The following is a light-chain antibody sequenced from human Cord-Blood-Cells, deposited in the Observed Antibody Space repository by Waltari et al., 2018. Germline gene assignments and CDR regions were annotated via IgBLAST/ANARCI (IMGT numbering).Light chain of an antibody. V-gene: IGKV3-11*01. Sequence: EIVLTQSPATLSLSPGERATLSCRASQSVSSYLAWYQQKPGQAPRLLIYDASNRATGIPARFSGSGSGTDFTLTISSLVPEDFAVYYCQQRSNWPPFFGPGTIVDI. CDR3: QQRSNWPPF. J-gene: IGKJ3*01. CDR1: QSVSSY. CDR2: DAS.